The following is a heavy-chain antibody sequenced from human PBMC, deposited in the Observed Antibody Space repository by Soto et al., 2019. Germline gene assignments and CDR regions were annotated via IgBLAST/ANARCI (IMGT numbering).Heavy chain of an antibody. V-gene: IGHV3-66*01. J-gene: IGHJ5*02. CDR1: GFSVSSNY. CDR2: IYSGGST. D-gene: IGHD3-3*01. CDR3: ARSSLAQYDFWSLGWFDP. Sequence: PGGSLRLSCAVSGFSVSSNYMSWVRQAPGKGLEWVSVIYSGGSTYYADSVKGRFTISRDSSKNTPYLQMNSLRAEDTAVYYCARSSLAQYDFWSLGWFDPWGQGTLVTVSS.